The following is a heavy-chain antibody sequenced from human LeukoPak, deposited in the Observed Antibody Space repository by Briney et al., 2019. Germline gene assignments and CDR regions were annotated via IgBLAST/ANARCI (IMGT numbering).Heavy chain of an antibody. V-gene: IGHV3-11*01. Sequence: GGSLRLSCAASGFTFSDYYMSWIRQAPGQGLEWVSYISSSGSTVYYTDSVKGRFTISRDNAKNSLYLQMNSLRAEDTAVYYCARGPFWSGYYDDWGQGTLVTVSS. CDR3: ARGPFWSGYYDD. CDR1: GFTFSDYY. CDR2: ISSSGSTV. J-gene: IGHJ4*02. D-gene: IGHD3-3*01.